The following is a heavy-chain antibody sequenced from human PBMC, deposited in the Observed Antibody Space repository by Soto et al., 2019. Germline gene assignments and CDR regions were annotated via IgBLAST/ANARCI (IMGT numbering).Heavy chain of an antibody. J-gene: IGHJ4*02. CDR2: INHSGST. CDR3: ARGHSSGWYLNRQADY. D-gene: IGHD6-19*01. CDR1: GGSFSGYY. V-gene: IGHV4-34*01. Sequence: PSETLSLTCAVYGGSFSGYYWSWIRQPPGKGLEWIGEINHSGSTNYNPSLKSRVTISVDTSKNQFSLKLSSVTAADTAVYYCARGHSSGWYLNRQADYWGQGTLVTVSS.